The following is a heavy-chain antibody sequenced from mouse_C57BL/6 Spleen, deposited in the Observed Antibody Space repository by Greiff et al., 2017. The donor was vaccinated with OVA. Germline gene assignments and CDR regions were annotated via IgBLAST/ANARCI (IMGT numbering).Heavy chain of an antibody. J-gene: IGHJ1*03. CDR2: IHPSDSDT. D-gene: IGHD1-1*01. V-gene: IGHV1-74*01. CDR3: ASYYYGSSPYWYFDV. CDR1: GYTFTSYW. Sequence: QVHVKQPGAELVKPGASVKVSCKASGYTFTSYWMHWVKQRPGQGLEWIGRIHPSDSDTNYNQKFKGKATLTVDKSSSTAYMQLSSLTSEDSAVYYCASYYYGSSPYWYFDVWGTGTTVTVSS.